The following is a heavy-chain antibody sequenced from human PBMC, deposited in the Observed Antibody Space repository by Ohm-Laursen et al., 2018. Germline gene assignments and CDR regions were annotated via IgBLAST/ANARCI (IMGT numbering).Heavy chain of an antibody. Sequence: SLRLSCSASGFTFIDYDMSWIRQTPGKGLEWLSYITSGGGIIYSADSVKGRFTISRDNDEDTLYPQMNSLRAEDTAIYYCVKGRLAGAFDYWGQGTLVTVSS. J-gene: IGHJ4*02. CDR3: VKGRLAGAFDY. V-gene: IGHV3-11*01. D-gene: IGHD2-15*01. CDR1: GFTFIDYD. CDR2: ITSGGGII.